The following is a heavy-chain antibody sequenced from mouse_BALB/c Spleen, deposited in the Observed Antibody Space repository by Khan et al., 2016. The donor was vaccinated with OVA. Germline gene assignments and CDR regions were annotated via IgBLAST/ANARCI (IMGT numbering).Heavy chain of an antibody. D-gene: IGHD2-4*01. CDR2: IWTGGIT. CDR3: AKSCDYDVGGFTY. J-gene: IGHJ3*01. CDR1: GFSLSNYG. V-gene: IGHV2-9*02. Sequence: VQLQESGPGLVAPSQSLSITCTVSGFSLSNYGVHWVRQPPGKGLEWLGVIWTGGITNYNSALMSRLSISKDNSKSQVFLKMNRLQTDDTAIYYCAKSCDYDVGGFTYWGQGTLLTVSA.